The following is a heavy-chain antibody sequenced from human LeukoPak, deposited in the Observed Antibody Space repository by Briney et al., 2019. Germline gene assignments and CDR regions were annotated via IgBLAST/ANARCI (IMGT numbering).Heavy chain of an antibody. CDR3: ANAGYSGGSSYAFDI. CDR2: ISWNSGSI. CDR1: GFTFDDYA. V-gene: IGHV3-9*01. J-gene: IGHJ3*02. Sequence: PGGSLRLSCAASGFTFDDYAMHWIRQAPGKGLEWVSGISWNSGSIGYADSVKGRFTISRDNAKNSLYLQMNSLRAEDTALYYCANAGYSGGSSYAFDIWGQGTMVTVSS. D-gene: IGHD6-19*01.